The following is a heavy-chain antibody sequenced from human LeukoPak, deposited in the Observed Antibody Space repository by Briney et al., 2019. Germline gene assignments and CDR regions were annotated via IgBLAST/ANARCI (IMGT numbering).Heavy chain of an antibody. CDR3: AKESGKFDY. V-gene: IGHV3-43*02. CDR2: ISADGGST. Sequence: SGGSLRLSCVASGLTFHDYAMHWVRQAPGKGLEWVSLISADGGSTFYADSVRGRFSISRDNSKNSLYLQMNSLRTEDNAMYYCAKESGKFDYWGQGTLVAVSS. J-gene: IGHJ4*02. CDR1: GLTFHDYA.